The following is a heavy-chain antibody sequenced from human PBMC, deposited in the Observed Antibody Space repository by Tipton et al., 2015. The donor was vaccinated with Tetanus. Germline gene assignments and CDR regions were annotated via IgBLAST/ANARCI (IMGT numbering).Heavy chain of an antibody. CDR1: GGSISSSSYY. Sequence: TLSLTCTVSGGSISSSSYYWGWIRQPPGKGLEWIGTIYYSGSTYYNPSLKSRVTISVDTSKNQFSLKLSSVTAADTAVYYCARADSNGYYLDWGQGTLVTVSS. D-gene: IGHD3-22*01. CDR3: ARADSNGYYLD. J-gene: IGHJ4*02. V-gene: IGHV4-39*01. CDR2: IYYSGST.